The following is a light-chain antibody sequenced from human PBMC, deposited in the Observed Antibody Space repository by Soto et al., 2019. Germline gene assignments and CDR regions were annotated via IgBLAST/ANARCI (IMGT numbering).Light chain of an antibody. J-gene: IGKJ2*01. Sequence: EIVLTQSPATLSLSPGERATLSCRASQSVSSYLAWYQQKPGQAPRLLIYDASNRATGIPARFSGSGSGTDFTLTISSLEPEDFAVYYCQQRSNWPRTFGQGTQVDIK. CDR3: QQRSNWPRT. CDR1: QSVSSY. V-gene: IGKV3-11*01. CDR2: DAS.